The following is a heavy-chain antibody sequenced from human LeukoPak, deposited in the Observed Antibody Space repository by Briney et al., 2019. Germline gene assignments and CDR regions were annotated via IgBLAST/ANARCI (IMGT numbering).Heavy chain of an antibody. V-gene: IGHV1-69*04. CDR2: IIPILGIA. CDR3: ASSGTVVTPGAFDI. D-gene: IGHD4-23*01. J-gene: IGHJ3*02. CDR1: GGTFSSYA. Sequence: SVKVSCKASGGTFSSYAISWVRQAPGQGLEWMGRIIPILGIANYAQKFQGRVTITADKSTSTAYMELSSLRSEDTAVYYCASSGTVVTPGAFDIWGQGTIVTVSS.